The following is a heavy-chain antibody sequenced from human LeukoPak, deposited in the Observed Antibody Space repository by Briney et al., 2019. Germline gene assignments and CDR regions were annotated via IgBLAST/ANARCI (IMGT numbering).Heavy chain of an antibody. CDR1: KYTFTSYA. CDR2: INPNSGGT. D-gene: IGHD6-13*01. V-gene: IGHV1-2*02. CDR3: ARDQEQLEQTGFDP. Sequence: GASVKVSCKASKYTFTSYAMNWVRQAPGQGLEWMGWINPNSGGTNYAQKFQGRVTMTRDMSISTAYMELSRLRSDDTAVYYCARDQEQLEQTGFDPWGQGTLVTVSS. J-gene: IGHJ5*02.